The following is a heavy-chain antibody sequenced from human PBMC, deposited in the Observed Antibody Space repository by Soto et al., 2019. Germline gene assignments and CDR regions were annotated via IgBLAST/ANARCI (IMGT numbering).Heavy chain of an antibody. CDR3: AHLSWAASGTRYYFDY. D-gene: IGHD1-1*01. Sequence: QITLTESGPTLVKPTQTLTLTCTFSGFSFSTSAVGVGWIRQPPGKALEWLAIIYWDDDKRYSPFLKSRLTITEDTSTNQVVLTTTSRDPVDTGTYYCAHLSWAASGTRYYFDYWGQGTLVTVSS. J-gene: IGHJ4*02. CDR2: IYWDDDK. CDR1: GFSFSTSAVG. V-gene: IGHV2-5*02.